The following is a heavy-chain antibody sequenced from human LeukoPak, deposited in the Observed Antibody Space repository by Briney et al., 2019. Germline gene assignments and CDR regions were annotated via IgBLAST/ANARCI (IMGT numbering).Heavy chain of an antibody. CDR3: AKDGVLLWFGEFNWFEP. D-gene: IGHD3-10*01. CDR1: GFTFSSYA. V-gene: IGHV3-23*01. Sequence: GGSLRLSCAASGFTFSSYAMSWVRQAPGKGLEWVSAISGSGGSTYYADSVKGRFTISRDNSKNTLYQQMNSLRAEDTAVYYCAKDGVLLWFGEFNWFEPWGQGTLVTVSS. CDR2: ISGSGGST. J-gene: IGHJ5*02.